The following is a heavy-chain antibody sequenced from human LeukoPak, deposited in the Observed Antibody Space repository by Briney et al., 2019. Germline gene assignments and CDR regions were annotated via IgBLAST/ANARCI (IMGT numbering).Heavy chain of an antibody. CDR3: AELGITMIGGV. CDR2: ISGSGGST. CDR1: GFTFRTYA. D-gene: IGHD3-10*02. V-gene: IGHV3-23*01. Sequence: GGSLRLSCAASGFTFRTYAMSWVRQAPGKGLEWVSGISGSGGSTFYADSVKGRFTISRDNDKHSLHLQIERRRAESAGVYYCAELGITMIGGVCGKGTTVTISS. J-gene: IGHJ6*04.